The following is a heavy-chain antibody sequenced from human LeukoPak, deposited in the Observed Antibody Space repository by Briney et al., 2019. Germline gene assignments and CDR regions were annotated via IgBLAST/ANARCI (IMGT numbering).Heavy chain of an antibody. Sequence: PSETLSLTCTVSGGSISTYYWNWIRQPPGKGLEWIGYIYHNGNTYYSPSLKSRVTISVDRSKNQLSLKLSSVTAADTAMYYCASGGYSYGFDYWGQGTLVTVSS. J-gene: IGHJ4*02. D-gene: IGHD5-18*01. CDR2: IYHNGNT. CDR1: GGSISTYY. V-gene: IGHV4-59*12. CDR3: ASGGYSYGFDY.